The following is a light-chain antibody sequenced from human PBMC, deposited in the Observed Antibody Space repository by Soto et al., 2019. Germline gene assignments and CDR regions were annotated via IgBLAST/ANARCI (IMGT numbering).Light chain of an antibody. J-gene: IGKJ5*01. CDR3: QQYNLWPPIT. CDR1: QSVSSN. Sequence: EIVMTQSPATLSVSPGERATLSCRASQSVSSNLAWYQQKPGQAPRLLIYGASTRPTGIPARFSGSGSGTEFTLTISSLQSEDFAVYYCQQYNLWPPITFGQGTRLEIK. V-gene: IGKV3D-15*01. CDR2: GAS.